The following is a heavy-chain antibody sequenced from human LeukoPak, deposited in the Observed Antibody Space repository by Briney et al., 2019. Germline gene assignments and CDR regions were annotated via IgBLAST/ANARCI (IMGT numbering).Heavy chain of an antibody. CDR3: ARCRTVATADY. V-gene: IGHV3-48*03. D-gene: IGHD5-12*01. Sequence: GGSLRLSCAASGFTFSSYEMNWVRQAPGKGWGWVSYISSSGSTIYYADSVKGRFTISRDNAKNSLYLQMNSLRAEDTAVYYCARCRTVATADYWGQGTLVTVSS. CDR2: ISSSGSTI. CDR1: GFTFSSYE. J-gene: IGHJ4*02.